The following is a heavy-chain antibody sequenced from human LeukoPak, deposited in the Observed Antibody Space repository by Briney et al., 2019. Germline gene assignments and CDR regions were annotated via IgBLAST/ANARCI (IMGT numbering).Heavy chain of an antibody. CDR1: GGSLSSSNW. Sequence: SGTLSLTCAVSGGSLSSSNWWSWARQPPGKGLEWIGEIYHSGSTNYNPSLKGRVTISVDKSKNQFSLKLSSVTAADTAVYYCARDEYGSGSYPNWFDPWGQGTLVTVSS. D-gene: IGHD3-10*01. CDR2: IYHSGST. CDR3: ARDEYGSGSYPNWFDP. V-gene: IGHV4-4*02. J-gene: IGHJ5*02.